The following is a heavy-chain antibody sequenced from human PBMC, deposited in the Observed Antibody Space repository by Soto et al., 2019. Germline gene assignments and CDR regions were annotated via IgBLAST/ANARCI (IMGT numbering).Heavy chain of an antibody. Sequence: QVQLVQSGAEVKEPGDSVRVSCEASAYTFTAYYIHWVRQAPGQGLEWMGWINPKFGDTTYAQDFQGRVSMTRDMSISTVYMELSRLTSDDTAIYYCARNMDYYYGAGSGNGHGFWGQGTTVTVFS. D-gene: IGHD3-10*01. CDR3: ARNMDYYYGAGSGNGHGF. V-gene: IGHV1-2*02. CDR2: INPKFGDT. CDR1: AYTFTAYY. J-gene: IGHJ6*02.